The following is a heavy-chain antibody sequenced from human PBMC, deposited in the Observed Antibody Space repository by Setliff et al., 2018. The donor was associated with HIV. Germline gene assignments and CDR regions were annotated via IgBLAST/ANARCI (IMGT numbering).Heavy chain of an antibody. D-gene: IGHD3-22*01. CDR2: INTGNGNT. CDR3: ARGADYYDTSDSGEDAFDI. J-gene: IGHJ3*02. CDR1: GYTFTKYA. V-gene: IGHV1-3*04. Sequence: ASVKVSCKASGYTFTKYAMHWVRQAPGQRLEWMGWINTGNGNTKYSQKFQGRVTITRDTSASTVYMHMSSLRSEDTALYYCARGADYYDTSDSGEDAFDIWGQGTMVT.